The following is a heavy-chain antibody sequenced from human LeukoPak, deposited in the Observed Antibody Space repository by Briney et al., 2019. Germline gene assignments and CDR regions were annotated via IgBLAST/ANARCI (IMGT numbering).Heavy chain of an antibody. V-gene: IGHV1-3*01. CDR1: GYTFTDYT. D-gene: IGHD3-22*01. Sequence: ASVKVSCKASGYTFTDYTMHWLRQAPGQRLDWMGWINGGSGNTKYSPEFQGRVTITRDTSASTAYKELSSLRSGDTAVYYCANPRYDSSGYYYVDWGQGTLVTVSS. CDR3: ANPRYDSSGYYYVD. CDR2: INGGSGNT. J-gene: IGHJ4*02.